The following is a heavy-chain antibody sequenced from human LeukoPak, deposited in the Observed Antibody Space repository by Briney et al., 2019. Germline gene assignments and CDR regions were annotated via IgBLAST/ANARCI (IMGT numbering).Heavy chain of an antibody. D-gene: IGHD3-10*01. Sequence: GGSLRLSCAASEFTVSSNYMSWVRQAPGKGLEWVSVIHTGGTTHYADSVKGRFTISKDTSNNTVYLQMSSVTVEDTAVYYCARVWFGYFFQWGQGALVTVSS. CDR1: EFTVSSNY. CDR2: IHTGGTT. V-gene: IGHV3-53*01. CDR3: ARVWFGYFFQ. J-gene: IGHJ4*02.